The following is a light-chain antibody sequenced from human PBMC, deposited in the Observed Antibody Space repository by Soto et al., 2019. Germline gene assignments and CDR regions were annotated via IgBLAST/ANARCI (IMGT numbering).Light chain of an antibody. V-gene: IGLV2-8*01. CDR3: SSYAGSNKLVV. CDR2: EVS. Sequence: QSVLTQPPSASGSPGQSVTISCTGTSSDVGGYNYVSWYQQHPGKAPKLMIYEVSKRPSGVPDRFSGSKSGNTASLTVSGLQAEDEAEYYCSSYAGSNKLVVFGGGTKVTVL. J-gene: IGLJ2*01. CDR1: SSDVGGYNY.